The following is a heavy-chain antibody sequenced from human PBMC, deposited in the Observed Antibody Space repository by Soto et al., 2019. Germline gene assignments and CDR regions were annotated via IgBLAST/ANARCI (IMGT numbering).Heavy chain of an antibody. D-gene: IGHD2-21*02. CDR3: ARWVCGGDCYSGYYYYGMDV. J-gene: IGHJ6*02. V-gene: IGHV4-34*01. CDR2: INHSGST. Sequence: SETLSLTCAVYGGSLSGYYWSWILQPPGKGLKWIEEINHSGSTNYNPSLKSRVTISVDTSKNQFSLKLSSVSAADTAVYYCARWVCGGDCYSGYYYYGMDVWGQGTTVTVSS. CDR1: GGSLSGYY.